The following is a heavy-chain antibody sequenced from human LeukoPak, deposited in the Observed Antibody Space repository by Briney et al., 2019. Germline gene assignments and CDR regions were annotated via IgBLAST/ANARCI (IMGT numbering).Heavy chain of an antibody. CDR1: GGSISSYY. Sequence: SETLSLTCTVSGGSISSYYWSWIRQPPGKGLEWIGYIYYSGSTNYNPSLKSRVTISVDTSKNQFSLKLSSVTAADTAVYYCASLPAGYSSGWFAFDIWGQGPMVTVSS. CDR3: ASLPAGYSSGWFAFDI. D-gene: IGHD6-19*01. V-gene: IGHV4-59*01. CDR2: IYYSGST. J-gene: IGHJ3*02.